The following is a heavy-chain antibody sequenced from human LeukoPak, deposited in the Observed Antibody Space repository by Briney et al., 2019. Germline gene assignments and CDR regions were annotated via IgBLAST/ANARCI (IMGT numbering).Heavy chain of an antibody. J-gene: IGHJ5*02. Sequence: NASETLSLTCAVYGGSFSGYYWSWIRQPPGKGLEWIGEINHSGSTNYNPSPKSRVTISVDTSKNQFSLKLSSVTAADTAVYYCASKPLRRYYYGSGSYNEPWGQGNLVTVSS. D-gene: IGHD3-10*01. V-gene: IGHV4-34*01. CDR3: ASKPLRRYYYGSGSYNEP. CDR2: INHSGST. CDR1: GGSFSGYY.